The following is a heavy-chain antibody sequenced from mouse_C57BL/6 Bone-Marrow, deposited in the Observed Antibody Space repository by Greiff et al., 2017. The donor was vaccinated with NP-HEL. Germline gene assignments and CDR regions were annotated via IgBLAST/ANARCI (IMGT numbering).Heavy chain of an antibody. D-gene: IGHD2-3*01. J-gene: IGHJ4*01. Sequence: VKLQQPGTELVKPGASVKLSCKASGYTFTRYLIHLVTPRPGQGLEWIGNINPSNGGTNYNEKFKSKATLTVDKSSSTAYMQLSSLKSEASAVYSCASQNDGGDYWGQGTSVTVSS. CDR3: ASQNDGGDY. CDR2: INPSNGGT. CDR1: GYTFTRYL. V-gene: IGHV1-53*01.